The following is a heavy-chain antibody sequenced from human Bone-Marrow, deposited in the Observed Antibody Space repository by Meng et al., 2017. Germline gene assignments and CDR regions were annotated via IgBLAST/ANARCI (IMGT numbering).Heavy chain of an antibody. D-gene: IGHD2-2*01. CDR2: INHSGST. V-gene: IGHV4-34*01. J-gene: IGHJ3*02. Sequence: SETLSLTCAVSGGSFSGDSWSWIRQPPGKGLEWIGEINHSGSTNYNPSLKSRVTISVDTSKNQFPLTLRSVTAADTAVYYCARARCSSICHGYAFDIWGHGTMVTVSS. CDR1: GGSFSGDS. CDR3: ARARCSSICHGYAFDI.